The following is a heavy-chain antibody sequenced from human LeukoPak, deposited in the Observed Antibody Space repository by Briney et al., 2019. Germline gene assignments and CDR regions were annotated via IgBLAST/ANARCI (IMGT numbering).Heavy chain of an antibody. J-gene: IGHJ3*02. Sequence: GASVKLSCTTSEYTFTALTAYVRQWVRQAPGQGRESTGPADPNNGATLYTQKFQGRVTMTTDTSISTAYMELSRLRSDDTAVYYCAKSRAALRGADPFDIWGQGTVVTVSS. V-gene: IGHV1-2*06. CDR3: AKSRAALRGADPFDI. CDR1: EYTFTALTAYV. CDR2: ADPNNGAT. D-gene: IGHD6-25*01.